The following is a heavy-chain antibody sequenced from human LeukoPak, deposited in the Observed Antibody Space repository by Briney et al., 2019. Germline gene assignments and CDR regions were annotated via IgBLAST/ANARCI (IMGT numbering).Heavy chain of an antibody. V-gene: IGHV5-51*01. D-gene: IGHD2-2*01. CDR3: ARHGGYCSSTSCNDAFDI. CDR2: IYPGDSDT. Sequence: GESLQISCKGSGYSFTSYWIGWVRQMPGKGLEWMGIIYPGDSDTRYSPSFQGQVTISADKSISTAYLQWSSLKASDTAMYYCARHGGYCSSTSCNDAFDIWGQGTMVTVSS. CDR1: GYSFTSYW. J-gene: IGHJ3*02.